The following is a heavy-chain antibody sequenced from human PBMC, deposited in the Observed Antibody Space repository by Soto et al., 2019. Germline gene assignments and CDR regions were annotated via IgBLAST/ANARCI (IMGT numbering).Heavy chain of an antibody. CDR2: ISSSSSYI. D-gene: IGHD6-6*01. V-gene: IGHV3-21*01. CDR1: GFTFSSYS. Sequence: PVGSLRLSCAASGFTFSSYSMNWVRQAPGKGLEWVSSISSSSSYIYYADSVKGRFTISRDNAKNSLYLQMNSLRAEDTAVYYCARESGSSSGFWFDPWGQGTLVTVSS. CDR3: ARESGSSSGFWFDP. J-gene: IGHJ5*02.